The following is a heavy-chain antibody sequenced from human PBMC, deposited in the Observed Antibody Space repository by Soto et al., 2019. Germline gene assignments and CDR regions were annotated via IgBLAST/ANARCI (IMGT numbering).Heavy chain of an antibody. CDR3: AARPLLPGAP. CDR2: LYSSGST. J-gene: IGHJ3*01. D-gene: IGHD3-22*01. V-gene: IGHV3-53*01. Sequence: EVQLVESGGGLIQPGGSLRLSCAASGFTFTGNDMNWVRQAPGKGLEWVSLLYSSGSTYYADSVKGRFTISRDNSNHTLYLQMSSLRAGDTAVYYCAARPLLPGAPWGQGTMVTVSS. CDR1: GFTFTGND.